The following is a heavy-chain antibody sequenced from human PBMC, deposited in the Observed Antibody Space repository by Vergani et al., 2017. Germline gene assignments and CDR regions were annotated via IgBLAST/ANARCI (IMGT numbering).Heavy chain of an antibody. D-gene: IGHD3-3*01. V-gene: IGHV5-51*03. J-gene: IGHJ5*02. CDR1: RYSITNYW. CDR2: IYAGDSDV. CDR3: AKTHDFSSLYSSYNWFDP. Sequence: EVQLVQSGAEVKKLGESLKISCQGSRYSITNYWIAWVRQRPGKGLEWMGIIYAGDSDVRYSPSFQGQVTMSVDKSLSTAYLQWSSLKASDTATYYCAKTHDFSSLYSSYNWFDPWGQGTQVTVSS.